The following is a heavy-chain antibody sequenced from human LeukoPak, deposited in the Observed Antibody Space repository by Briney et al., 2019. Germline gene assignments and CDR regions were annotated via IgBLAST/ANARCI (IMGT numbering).Heavy chain of an antibody. CDR1: GFTFSSYC. Sequence: GGSLRLSCAASGFTFSSYCMHWVRQAPGKGLEWVAVIWYDGSNKYYAVSVKGRFTVSRDNSKNTLSLQMDSLRAEDTAVYYCARPPVAGTGYWGQGTLVTVSS. CDR2: IWYDGSNK. D-gene: IGHD2-15*01. J-gene: IGHJ4*02. CDR3: ARPPVAGTGY. V-gene: IGHV3-33*01.